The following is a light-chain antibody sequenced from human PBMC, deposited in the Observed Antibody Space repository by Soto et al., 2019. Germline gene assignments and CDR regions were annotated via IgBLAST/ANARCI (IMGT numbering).Light chain of an antibody. CDR3: QQYDRSALT. J-gene: IGKJ4*01. CDR2: GAS. CDR1: QSVSSSY. V-gene: IGKV3-20*01. Sequence: EIVLTQSPGTLSLSPGERATLSRRASQSVSSSYLAWYHQRPGQAPRLLIYGASSRATGIPDRFSGSGSGTDFTLTISRLEPEDFAVYYCQQYDRSALTFGGGTKVDIK.